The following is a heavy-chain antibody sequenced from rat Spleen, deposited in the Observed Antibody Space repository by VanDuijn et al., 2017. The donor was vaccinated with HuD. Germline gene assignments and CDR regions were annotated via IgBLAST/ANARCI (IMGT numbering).Heavy chain of an antibody. CDR1: GFTFSDYG. CDR2: ISTGGGNT. V-gene: IGHV5S13*01. Sequence: EVQLVESGGGLVQPGRSLKLSCAASGFTFSDYGVAWVRQAPTTGLEWVASISTGGGNTYYRDSVKGRFTISRDNAKSSLYLQMDSLRSADTATYYCATKVYVYYGLLLRWYFDFWGPGTMVTVSS. D-gene: IGHD1-6*01. CDR3: ATKVYVYYGLLLRWYFDF. J-gene: IGHJ1*01.